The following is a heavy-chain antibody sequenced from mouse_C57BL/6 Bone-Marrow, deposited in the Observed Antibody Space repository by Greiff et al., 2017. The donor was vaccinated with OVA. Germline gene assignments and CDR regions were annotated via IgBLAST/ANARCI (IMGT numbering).Heavy chain of an antibody. CDR3: ATEMVTTSWWYFDV. J-gene: IGHJ1*03. D-gene: IGHD2-2*01. CDR1: GFTFSVYG. CDR2: ISSGSSTI. V-gene: IGHV5-17*01. Sequence: EVMLVESGGGLVKPGGSLKLSCAASGFTFSVYGMHWVRQAPEKGLEWVAYISSGSSTIYYAATVTGRFPFSRAHAKTTLFLQMTRLRAEDTAMYYCATEMVTTSWWYFDVWGTGTTVTGSS.